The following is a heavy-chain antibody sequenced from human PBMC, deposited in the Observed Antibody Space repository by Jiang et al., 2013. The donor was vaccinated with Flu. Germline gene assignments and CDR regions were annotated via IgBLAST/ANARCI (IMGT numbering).Heavy chain of an antibody. V-gene: IGHV4-61*03. CDR3: ARDLWGSSGRFFDS. CDR2: IYTTGST. CDR1: GAAVTSGNYY. D-gene: IGHD5-12*01. Sequence: GSGLVKPSETLSLTCTVSGAAVTSGNYYWSWVRLPPGKGLEWIGSIYTTGSTTYNPSLKSRATISRDTSKNHFSLRLTSVTAADTAVYYCARDLWGSSGRFFDSWGQGALVTVSS. J-gene: IGHJ4*02.